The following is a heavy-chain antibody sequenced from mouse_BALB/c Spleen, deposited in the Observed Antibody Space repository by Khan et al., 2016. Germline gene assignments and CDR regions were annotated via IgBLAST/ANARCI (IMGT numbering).Heavy chain of an antibody. J-gene: IGHJ2*01. CDR3: ARVYYTYDVADS. CDR2: INTYTGEP. Sequence: QIQLVQSGPELKKPGETVKISCKASGYTFTNYGMNWVKQAPGKGLKWMGWINTYTGEPTYADDFKGRFAFSLETSASTAYLQINNLKNEDASTYCCARVYYTYDVADSWGQVTTLTVSS. D-gene: IGHD2-14*01. V-gene: IGHV9-3-1*01. CDR1: GYTFTNYG.